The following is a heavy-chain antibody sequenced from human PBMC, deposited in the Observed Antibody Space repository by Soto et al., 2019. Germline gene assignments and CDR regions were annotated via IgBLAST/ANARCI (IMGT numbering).Heavy chain of an antibody. Sequence: SETLSLTCTVSGGSISSGDYYWSWIRQPPGKGLEWIGYIYYSGSTYYNPSLKSRVTISVDTSKNQFSLKLSSVTAADTAVYYGAGGWYTIFGVVMDVWGQGTTVTVSS. CDR2: IYYSGST. J-gene: IGHJ6*02. D-gene: IGHD3-3*01. CDR1: GGSISSGDYY. CDR3: AGGWYTIFGVVMDV. V-gene: IGHV4-30-4*01.